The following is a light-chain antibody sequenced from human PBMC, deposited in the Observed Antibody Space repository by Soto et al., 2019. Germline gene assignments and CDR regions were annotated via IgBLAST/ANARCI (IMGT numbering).Light chain of an antibody. J-gene: IGKJ2*02. V-gene: IGKV1-6*01. CDR1: QGISND. Sequence: AIQLTQSPSSLSASIGERVTITCRASQGISNDLGWYQQKPGKAPKLLIYAASNIQGGVPSRFSGSGSGTEFTLTINSLQSEDFATYFCLQYYNYPCTFGQGTKVDIK. CDR3: LQYYNYPCT. CDR2: AAS.